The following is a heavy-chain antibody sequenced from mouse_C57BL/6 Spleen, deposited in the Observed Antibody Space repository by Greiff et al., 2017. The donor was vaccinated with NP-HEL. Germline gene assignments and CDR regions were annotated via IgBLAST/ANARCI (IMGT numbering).Heavy chain of an antibody. CDR3: TRIDYGSSFLDY. Sequence: VQLKESGAELVKPGASVKLSCKASGYTFTEYTIHWVKQRPGQGLEWIGAIYPGNSDTSYNQKFKGKAKLTAVTSASTAYMELSSLTNEDSAVYYCTRIDYGSSFLDYWGQGTTLTVSS. J-gene: IGHJ2*01. CDR2: IYPGNSDT. CDR1: GYTFTEYT. D-gene: IGHD1-1*01. V-gene: IGHV1-5*01.